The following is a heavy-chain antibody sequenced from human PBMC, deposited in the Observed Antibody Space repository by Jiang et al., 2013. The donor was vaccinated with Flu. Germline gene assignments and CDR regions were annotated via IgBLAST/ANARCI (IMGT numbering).Heavy chain of an antibody. Sequence: GSGLVKPSETLSLTCTVSGDSINPYYWSWIRQPAGKGLEWIGQIYITGKSNYNPSLKSRVTMSVDTSKNQFSLKLNSVTAADTAVYYCAREGQGGYYDISGFDFWGQGTLVT. J-gene: IGHJ4*02. CDR2: IYITGKS. CDR1: GDSINPYY. V-gene: IGHV4-4*07. D-gene: IGHD3-22*01. CDR3: AREGQGGYYDISGFDF.